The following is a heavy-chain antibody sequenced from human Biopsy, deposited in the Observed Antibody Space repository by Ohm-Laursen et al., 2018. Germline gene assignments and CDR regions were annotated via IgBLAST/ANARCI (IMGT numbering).Heavy chain of an antibody. Sequence: SLRLSCSASRFTFSDYFMSWIRQAPGKGLEWVSYISSSGITAHYADSVKGRFTISRDNAKNSLYLQMNSLRPEDTAIYYCARSGWNFEFDSWGKGTLVAVSS. V-gene: IGHV3-11*01. CDR1: RFTFSDYF. CDR3: ARSGWNFEFDS. CDR2: ISSSGITA. J-gene: IGHJ4*02. D-gene: IGHD6-19*01.